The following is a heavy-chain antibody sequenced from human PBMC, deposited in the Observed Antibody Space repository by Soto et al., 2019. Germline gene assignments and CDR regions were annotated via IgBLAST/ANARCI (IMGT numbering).Heavy chain of an antibody. J-gene: IGHJ6*02. V-gene: IGHV4-31*03. CDR3: ARGSMMYYDFWSGYSPPIGMEV. D-gene: IGHD3-3*01. CDR2: IYYSGST. Sequence: PSETLSLTCTVSGGSISSGGYYWSWIRQHPGKGLEWIGYIYYSGSTYYNPSLKSRVTISVDTSKNQFSLKLSSVTAADTAVYYCARGSMMYYDFWSGYSPPIGMEVWGQGTTVTVSS. CDR1: GGSISSGGYY.